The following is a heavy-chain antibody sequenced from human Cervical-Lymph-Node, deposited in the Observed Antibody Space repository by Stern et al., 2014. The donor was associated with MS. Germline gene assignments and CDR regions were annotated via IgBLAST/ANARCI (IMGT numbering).Heavy chain of an antibody. Sequence: QVQLVESGPGLVKPSETLSLTCTVSGGSISSYYWSWIRQPPGTGMEWIGYIYYSWSTNYNPSRKSLVTRSVDTAKNQFSLKLSSVTAADTAVYYCARKDYGGNSLGFPLSHAFDIWGQGTMVTVSS. CDR2: IYYSWST. V-gene: IGHV4-59*01. J-gene: IGHJ3*02. D-gene: IGHD4-23*01. CDR3: ARKDYGGNSLGFPLSHAFDI. CDR1: GGSISSYY.